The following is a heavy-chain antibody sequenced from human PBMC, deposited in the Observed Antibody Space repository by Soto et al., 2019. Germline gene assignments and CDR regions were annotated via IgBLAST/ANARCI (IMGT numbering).Heavy chain of an antibody. CDR3: ANNLLTGGSRPGFGYYFHY. J-gene: IGHJ4*02. Sequence: EVQLLESGGGVTPPGGSLRLSCVASGFRFNNYAMSWVRQAPGKGLEWVSAMSGGGGSIYYADSVKGRFTISRDNSKNTLYLQMSSLRADDTAVYYCANNLLTGGSRPGFGYYFHYWGQGTLVTVSS. V-gene: IGHV3-23*01. D-gene: IGHD2-15*01. CDR2: MSGGGGSI. CDR1: GFRFNNYA.